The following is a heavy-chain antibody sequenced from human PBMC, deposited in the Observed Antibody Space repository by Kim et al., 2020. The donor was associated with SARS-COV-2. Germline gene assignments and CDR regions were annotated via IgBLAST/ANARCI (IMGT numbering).Heavy chain of an antibody. CDR3: AKDRMGYCSGGSCYRGYSYGHFDY. Sequence: GGSLRLSCAASGFTFDDYTMHWVRQAPGKGLEWVSLISWDGGSTYYADSVKGRFTISRDNSKNSLYLQMNSLRTEDTALYYCAKDRMGYCSGGSCYRGYSYGHFDYWGQGTLVTVSS. J-gene: IGHJ4*02. CDR1: GFTFDDYT. D-gene: IGHD2-15*01. V-gene: IGHV3-43*01. CDR2: ISWDGGST.